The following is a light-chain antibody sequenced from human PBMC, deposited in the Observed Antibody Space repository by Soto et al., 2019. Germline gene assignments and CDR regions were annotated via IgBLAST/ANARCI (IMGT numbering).Light chain of an antibody. CDR2: EGT. V-gene: IGLV2-23*01. J-gene: IGLJ1*01. Sequence: QSVLTQPASVSGSPGQSITISCTGTSSDVGSYNRVSWYQQHPGKAPKLMIYEGTKRPSGVSTRLSGSKSGNTAALTTSALLAEDEGDYYCCSYTTTYTYVFGTGTKVTVL. CDR1: SSDVGSYNR. CDR3: CSYTTTYTYV.